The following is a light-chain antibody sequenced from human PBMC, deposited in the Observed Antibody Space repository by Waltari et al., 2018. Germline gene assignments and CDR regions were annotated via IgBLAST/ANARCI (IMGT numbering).Light chain of an antibody. V-gene: IGLV3-19*01. J-gene: IGLJ2*01. Sequence: SSELTQDPAVSVALGQTVRITCKGDSLRRFHASWFKQHARHTPLVVVYGENNRPSGTPDRFSGSRSGSTVSLTITGVQAEDEADYYCNSRDSSGDRLVFGGGTKLTVL. CDR2: GEN. CDR1: SLRRFH. CDR3: NSRDSSGDRLV.